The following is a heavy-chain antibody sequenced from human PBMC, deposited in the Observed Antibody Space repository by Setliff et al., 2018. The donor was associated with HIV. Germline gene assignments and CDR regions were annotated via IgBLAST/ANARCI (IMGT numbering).Heavy chain of an antibody. Sequence: SETLSLTCAVYGGSFSGYYWSWIRQPPGKGLEWIGEINHSGSTNYNPSLKSRVTISVDTSKSQFSLKLTSVTAADTALYYCATHRRELGLHYWGQGTLVTVSS. CDR3: ATHRRELGLHY. CDR2: INHSGST. J-gene: IGHJ4*02. CDR1: GGSFSGYY. V-gene: IGHV4-34*01. D-gene: IGHD7-27*01.